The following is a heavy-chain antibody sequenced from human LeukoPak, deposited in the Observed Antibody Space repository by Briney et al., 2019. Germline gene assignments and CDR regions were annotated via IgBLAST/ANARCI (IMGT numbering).Heavy chain of an antibody. V-gene: IGHV4-59*08. J-gene: IGHJ4*02. CDR3: ARTNTVAGPHY. CDR2: ISYSGST. D-gene: IGHD6-19*01. Sequence: SETLSLTCTVSGGSTSNYYWSWIRQPPGKGLECIVYISYSGSTNYNPSLKCRVTISVDTSKNQFSLKLSSVTAADTAVYYCARTNTVAGPHYWGQGTLVTVPS. CDR1: GGSTSNYY.